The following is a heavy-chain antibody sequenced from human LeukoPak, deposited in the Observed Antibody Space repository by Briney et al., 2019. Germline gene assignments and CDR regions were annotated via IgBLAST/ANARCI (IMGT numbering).Heavy chain of an antibody. J-gene: IGHJ6*03. V-gene: IGHV1-18*01. CDR3: ARGNCSSTSCYGYYYYYYMDV. D-gene: IGHD2-2*01. Sequence: GASVKVSCKASGYTFTSYGISWVRQAPGQGLEWMGWISAYNGNTNYAQKLQGRVTMTTDTSTSTAYMELRSLRSDDTAVYYCARGNCSSTSCYGYYYYYYMDVWGKGTTVTVSS. CDR1: GYTFTSYG. CDR2: ISAYNGNT.